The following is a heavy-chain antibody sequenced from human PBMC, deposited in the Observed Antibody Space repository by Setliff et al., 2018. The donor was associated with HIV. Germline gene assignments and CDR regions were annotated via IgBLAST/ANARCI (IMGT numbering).Heavy chain of an antibody. J-gene: IGHJ6*03. V-gene: IGHV3-30*02. CDR2: IRYDGSNK. CDR1: GFTFSNYG. Sequence: GGSLRLSCAASGFTFSNYGMHWVRQAPGKGLEWVSFIRYDGSNKYYADSVKGRFTISRDNSKNTLYLQMNSLRGEDTAVYYCAKDSSSGYYYYYLDVWGKGTTVTVSS. D-gene: IGHD6-6*01. CDR3: AKDSSSGYYYYYLDV.